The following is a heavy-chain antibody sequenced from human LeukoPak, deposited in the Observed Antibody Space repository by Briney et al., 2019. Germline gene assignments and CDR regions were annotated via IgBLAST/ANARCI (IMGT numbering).Heavy chain of an antibody. V-gene: IGHV1-2*02. J-gene: IGHJ3*02. CDR3: ARDLGGGSDDAFDI. CDR2: INPNSGGT. Sequence: ASVKVSCKASGYTFTGYYIHWVRQAPGQGLEWMGWINPNSGGTNYAQKFQGRVTMTRDTSTSTVYMELSSLRSEDTAVYYCARDLGGGSDDAFDIWGQGTMVTVSS. CDR1: GYTFTGYY. D-gene: IGHD3-10*01.